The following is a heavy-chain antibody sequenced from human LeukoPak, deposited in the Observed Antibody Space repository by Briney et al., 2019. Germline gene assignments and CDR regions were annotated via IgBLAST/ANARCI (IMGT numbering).Heavy chain of an antibody. D-gene: IGHD3-10*01. CDR3: ARDMYYGSGRHSPWFDP. J-gene: IGHJ5*02. Sequence: PGGSLRLSCAAYGFTFSSYWMSWVRQAPGKGLEWVANIKQDGSEKYYVDSVKGRFTISRDNAKNTLYLQMNSLRAEDMAVYYCARDMYYGSGRHSPWFDPWGQGTLVTVSS. CDR1: GFTFSSYW. CDR2: IKQDGSEK. V-gene: IGHV3-7*01.